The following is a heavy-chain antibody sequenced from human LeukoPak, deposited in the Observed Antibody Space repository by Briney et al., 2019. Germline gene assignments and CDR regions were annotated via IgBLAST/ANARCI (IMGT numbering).Heavy chain of an antibody. Sequence: GESLQISCKGSEYRFTSYWIAWVRQMPGKGLEWMGVIYPGDSDTRYSPSFQGQVTLSADKSISTAYVQWSSLKASDTAMYYCARSLSGSYELDYRGQGALVTISS. CDR1: EYRFTSYW. J-gene: IGHJ4*02. CDR3: ARSLSGSYELDY. CDR2: IYPGDSDT. D-gene: IGHD1-26*01. V-gene: IGHV5-51*01.